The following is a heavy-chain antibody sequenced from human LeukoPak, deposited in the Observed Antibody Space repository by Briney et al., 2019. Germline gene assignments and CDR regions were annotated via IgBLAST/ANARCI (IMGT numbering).Heavy chain of an antibody. J-gene: IGHJ4*02. V-gene: IGHV3-33*01. CDR3: ARDGSSGWYWVDY. CDR1: GFSFSSYG. D-gene: IGHD6-19*01. CDR2: IWYDGSNK. Sequence: GGSLRLSCAASGFSFSSYGMHWVRQAPGKGLEWVAVIWYDGSNKYYADSVKGRFTISRDNSKNTLYLQMNSLRAEDTAVYYCARDGSSGWYWVDYWGQGTLVTVSS.